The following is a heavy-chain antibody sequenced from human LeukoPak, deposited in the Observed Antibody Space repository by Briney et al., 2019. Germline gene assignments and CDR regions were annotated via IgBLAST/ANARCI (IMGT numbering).Heavy chain of an antibody. CDR3: ARGGSSGHTFDY. CDR1: GYTFTTYG. V-gene: IGHV1-18*01. Sequence: ASVTVSCKASGYTFTTYGLSWVRQAPGQGLEWMGWISTYNGNTHYAQKLQGRVTMTTDTSTSTAYMELRSLRSDDTAVYYCARGGSSGHTFDYWGQGTLVTVSS. CDR2: ISTYNGNT. D-gene: IGHD3-22*01. J-gene: IGHJ4*02.